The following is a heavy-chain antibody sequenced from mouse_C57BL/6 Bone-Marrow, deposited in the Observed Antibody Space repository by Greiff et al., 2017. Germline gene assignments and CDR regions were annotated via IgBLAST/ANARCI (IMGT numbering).Heavy chain of an antibody. CDR2: IDPSDSYT. CDR3: APIYDGYYVAY. CDR1: GYTFTSYW. Sequence: VQLQQPGAGLVKPGASVKLSCKASGYTFTSYWMQWVKQRPGQGLEWIGEIDPSDSYTNYNQKFKGKATLTVDTSSSTAYMQLSSLTSEDSAVYYCAPIYDGYYVAYWGQGTLVTVSA. D-gene: IGHD2-3*01. J-gene: IGHJ3*01. V-gene: IGHV1-50*01.